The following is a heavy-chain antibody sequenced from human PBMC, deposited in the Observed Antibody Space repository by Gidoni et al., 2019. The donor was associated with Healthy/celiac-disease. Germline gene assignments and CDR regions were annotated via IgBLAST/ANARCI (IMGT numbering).Heavy chain of an antibody. V-gene: IGHV3-23*01. D-gene: IGHD4-17*01. J-gene: IGHJ3*02. CDR2: ISGSGGST. Sequence: EVQLLESGGGLVQPGGSLRLFCAASGFPGSSYAMSWGRQAPGKGLEWVSAISGSGGSTYYADSVKGRFTISRDNSKNTLYLQMNSLRAEDTAVYYCAKAADGDYVIGAFDIWGQGTMVTVSS. CDR1: GFPGSSYA. CDR3: AKAADGDYVIGAFDI.